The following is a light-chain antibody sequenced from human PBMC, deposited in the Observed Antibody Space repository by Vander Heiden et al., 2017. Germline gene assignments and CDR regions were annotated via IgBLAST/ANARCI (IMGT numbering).Light chain of an antibody. Sequence: EIVMTQSPVTLSVAPGERATLSCRASQSVSNNLAWYQQKPGQAPRLLIYGTSARATGIPARFSGSGSGTEFTLTISSLLSEDFAIYYCQQYYNWPWTFGHGTKVEIK. V-gene: IGKV3-15*01. CDR2: GTS. CDR1: QSVSNN. CDR3: QQYYNWPWT. J-gene: IGKJ1*01.